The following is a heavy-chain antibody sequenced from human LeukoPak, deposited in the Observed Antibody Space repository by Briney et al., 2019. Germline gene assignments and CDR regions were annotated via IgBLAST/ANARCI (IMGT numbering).Heavy chain of an antibody. Sequence: VGSLRLSCAASGFTFSSYGMHWVRQAPGKGLEWVAVIWYDGSNKYYADSVKGRFTISRDNSKNTLYLQMNSLRAEDTAVYYCARVRGDIVVVPAAIGYRPDAFDIWGQGTMVTVSS. V-gene: IGHV3-33*01. J-gene: IGHJ3*02. D-gene: IGHD2-2*02. CDR2: IWYDGSNK. CDR1: GFTFSSYG. CDR3: ARVRGDIVVVPAAIGYRPDAFDI.